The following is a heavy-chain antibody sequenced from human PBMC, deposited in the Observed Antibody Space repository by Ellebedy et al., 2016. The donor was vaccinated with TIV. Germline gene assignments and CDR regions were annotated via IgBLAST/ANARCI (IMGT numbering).Heavy chain of an antibody. D-gene: IGHD4-11*01. J-gene: IGHJ3*02. CDR2: IYTSGST. CDR3: ARDHETVTLEEAFDI. CDR1: GGSISSYY. V-gene: IGHV4-4*07. Sequence: SETLSLXXTVSGGSISSYYWSWIRQPAGKGLEWIGRIYTSGSTNYNPSLKSRVTMSVDTSKNQFSLKLSSVTAADTAVYYCARDHETVTLEEAFDIWGQGTMVTVSS.